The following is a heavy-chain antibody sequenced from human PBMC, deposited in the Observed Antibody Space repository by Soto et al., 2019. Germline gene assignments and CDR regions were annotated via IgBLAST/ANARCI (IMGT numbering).Heavy chain of an antibody. D-gene: IGHD5-18*01. Sequence: QLQLQESGPGLVKPSETLSLTCTVSGGSISSSSYYWGWIRQPPGKGLEWIGSIYYSGSTYYNPSLKSRVTISVDTSKNQFSLKLSSVTAADTAVYYCASPNPVDVDTAMVRFDYWGQGTLVTVSS. CDR3: ASPNPVDVDTAMVRFDY. V-gene: IGHV4-39*01. J-gene: IGHJ4*02. CDR2: IYYSGST. CDR1: GGSISSSSYY.